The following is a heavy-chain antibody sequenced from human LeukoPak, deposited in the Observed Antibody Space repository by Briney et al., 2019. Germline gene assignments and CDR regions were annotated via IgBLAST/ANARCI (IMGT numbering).Heavy chain of an antibody. CDR2: MNPNSGNT. D-gene: IGHD3-16*01. V-gene: IGHV1-8*01. J-gene: IGHJ4*02. Sequence: GASVKVSCKASGYTFTSYDINWVRQATGQGLEWMGWMNPNSGNTGYAQKFQGRVTMTRNTSISTAYMELSSLRSEDTAVYYCWGGGGVFSFLGGFLLLGGQGTLVPV. CDR3: WGGGGVFSFLGGFLLL. CDR1: GYTFTSYD.